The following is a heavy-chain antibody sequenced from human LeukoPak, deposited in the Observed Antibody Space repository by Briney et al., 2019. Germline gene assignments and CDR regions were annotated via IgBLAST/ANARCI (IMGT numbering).Heavy chain of an antibody. D-gene: IGHD2-15*01. CDR3: ARKPISTSYCSGGSCYYYYGMDV. CDR2: INPNSGGT. V-gene: IGHV1-2*02. Sequence: GASVKVSCKASGYTFTGYYMHWVRQAPGQGLEWMGWINPNSGGTNYAQKFQGRVTMTRDTSISTAYMELSRLRSDDTAVYYCARKPISTSYCSGGSCYYYYGMDVWGQGTTVTVSS. J-gene: IGHJ6*02. CDR1: GYTFTGYY.